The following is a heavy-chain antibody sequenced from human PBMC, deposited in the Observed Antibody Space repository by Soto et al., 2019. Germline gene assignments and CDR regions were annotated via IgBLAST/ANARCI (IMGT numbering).Heavy chain of an antibody. CDR3: WGAYYYHGMDV. Sequence: ASVKVSCQASGGTFSSYAISWVRQAPGQGLEWMGGIIPILGTANYAQKFQGRVTITADKSTSTAYMELSSLRSEDTAVYYCWGAYYYHGMDVCGQGTTVTVSS. J-gene: IGHJ6*02. CDR1: GGTFSSYA. V-gene: IGHV1-69*06. CDR2: IIPILGTA.